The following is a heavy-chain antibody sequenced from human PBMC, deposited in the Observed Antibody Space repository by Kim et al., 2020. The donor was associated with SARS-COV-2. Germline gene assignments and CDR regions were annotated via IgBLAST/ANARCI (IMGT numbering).Heavy chain of an antibody. Sequence: APVKGRFTISRDDSKNTLYLQMNSLKTEDTAVYYCTTDPTIVVVPAATYLWGQGTLVTVSS. D-gene: IGHD2-2*01. J-gene: IGHJ4*02. CDR3: TTDPTIVVVPAATYL. V-gene: IGHV3-15*01.